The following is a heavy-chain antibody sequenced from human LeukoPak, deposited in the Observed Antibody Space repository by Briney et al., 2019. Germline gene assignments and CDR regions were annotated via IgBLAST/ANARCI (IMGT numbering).Heavy chain of an antibody. CDR3: ARDQGVVVVPAAMPIGY. CDR1: GFTFSSYG. J-gene: IGHJ4*02. CDR2: IWYDGSNK. D-gene: IGHD2-2*01. V-gene: IGHV3-33*01. Sequence: GGSLRLSCAASGFTFSSYGMHWVRQAPGKGLEWVAVIWYDGSNKYYADSVEGRFTISRDNSKNTLYLQMNSLRAEDTAVYYCARDQGVVVVPAAMPIGYWGQGTLVTVSS.